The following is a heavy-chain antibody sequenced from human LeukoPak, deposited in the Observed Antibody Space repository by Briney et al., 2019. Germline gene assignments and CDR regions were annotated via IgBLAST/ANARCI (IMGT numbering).Heavy chain of an antibody. J-gene: IGHJ4*02. V-gene: IGHV3-21*01. CDR3: ARDPIGPPYGSGSYYSTGYFDY. CDR2: ISSSSSYI. Sequence: PGGSLRLSCAASGFTFSSYSMNWVRQAPGKGLEWASSISSSSSYIYYADSVKGRFTISRDNSKNTLYLQMNSLRAEDTAVYYCARDPIGPPYGSGSYYSTGYFDYWGQGTLVTVSS. D-gene: IGHD3-10*01. CDR1: GFTFSSYS.